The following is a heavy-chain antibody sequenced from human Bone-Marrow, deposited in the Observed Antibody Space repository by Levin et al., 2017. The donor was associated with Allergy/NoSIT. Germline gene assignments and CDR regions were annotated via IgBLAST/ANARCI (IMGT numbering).Heavy chain of an antibody. CDR2: ILPSSGNT. D-gene: IGHD3-22*01. Sequence: ASVKVSCKTSGYTFSDYYLHWVRQAPGQGLEWMGWILPSSGNTDYVQTFLGRVNLTTDTSLSTAYMELNTLTSDDTAVYYCARGFYDSRGFYYPRPRGAFAFWGQGTRVTVSA. J-gene: IGHJ3*01. V-gene: IGHV1-2*02. CDR1: GYTFSDYY. CDR3: ARGFYDSRGFYYPRPRGAFAF.